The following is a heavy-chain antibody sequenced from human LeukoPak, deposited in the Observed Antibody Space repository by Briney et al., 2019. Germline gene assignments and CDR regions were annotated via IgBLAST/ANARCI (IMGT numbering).Heavy chain of an antibody. CDR1: GFTFSSYE. CDR3: ARGYWNFDY. CDR2: ISSSGSTI. D-gene: IGHD2-21*01. J-gene: IGHJ4*02. V-gene: IGHV3-48*03. Sequence: SGGSLRLSCAASGFTFSSYEMNWARQAPGKGLVWVSYISSSGSTIYYADSVKGRFTISRDNSKNTLYLQMNSLRAEDTAVYYCARGYWNFDYWGQGTLVTVSS.